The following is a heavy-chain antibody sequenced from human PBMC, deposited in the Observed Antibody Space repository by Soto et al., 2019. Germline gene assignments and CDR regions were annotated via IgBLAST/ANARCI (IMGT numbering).Heavy chain of an antibody. J-gene: IGHJ5*02. CDR3: AKDVEMATIENWFDP. V-gene: IGHV3-23*01. Sequence: PVGSLRLSCAASGFTFSSYAMSWVRQAPGKGLEWVSAISGSGGSTYYADSVKGRFTISRDNSKNTLYLQMNSLRAEDTAVYYCAKDVEMATIENWFDPWGQGTLVTVSS. CDR1: GFTFSSYA. D-gene: IGHD5-12*01. CDR2: ISGSGGST.